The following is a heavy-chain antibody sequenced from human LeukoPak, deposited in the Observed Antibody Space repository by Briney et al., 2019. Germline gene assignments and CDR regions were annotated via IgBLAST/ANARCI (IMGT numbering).Heavy chain of an antibody. CDR3: ARGGAARLHFQN. J-gene: IGHJ1*01. Sequence: SQTLSLTCTVSGGSISSGGYYWSWIRQHPGKGLEWIGYIYYSGSTYYNPSLKSRVTISVDTSKNQFSLKLSSVTAADTAVYYCARGGAARLHFQNWGQGTLVTVSS. D-gene: IGHD6-6*01. V-gene: IGHV4-31*03. CDR1: GGSISSGGYY. CDR2: IYYSGST.